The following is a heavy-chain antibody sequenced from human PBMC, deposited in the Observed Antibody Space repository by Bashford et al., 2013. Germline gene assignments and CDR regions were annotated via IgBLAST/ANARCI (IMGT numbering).Heavy chain of an antibody. CDR3: ARHGVVVVPAAINYYGMDV. D-gene: IGHD2-2*01. J-gene: IGHJ6*02. V-gene: IGHV5-51*01. CDR1: GYSFTSYW. CDR2: IYPGDSDT. Sequence: GESLKISCKGSGYSFTSYWIGWVRQMPGKGLEWMGIIYPGDSDTRYSPSFQGQVTISADKSISTAYLQWSSLKASDTAMYYCARHGVVVVPAAINYYGMDVWGQGTTVTVSS.